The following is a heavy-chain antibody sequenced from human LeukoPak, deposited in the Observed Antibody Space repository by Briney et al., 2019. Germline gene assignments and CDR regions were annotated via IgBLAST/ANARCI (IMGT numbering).Heavy chain of an antibody. J-gene: IGHJ3*02. CDR2: INPNSGGT. CDR3: ARDPEGSSDAFDI. Sequence: ASVKVSCKASGYTFTGYYMHWVRQAPGQGLEWMGRINPNSGGTNYAQKFQGRVTMTRDTSISTAYMELSRLRSDDTAVYYCARDPEGSSDAFDIWGPGTMVTVSS. D-gene: IGHD6-6*01. V-gene: IGHV1-2*06. CDR1: GYTFTGYY.